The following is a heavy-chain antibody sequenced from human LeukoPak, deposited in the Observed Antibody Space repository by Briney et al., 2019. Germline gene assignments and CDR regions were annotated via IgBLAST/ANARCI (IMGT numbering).Heavy chain of an antibody. CDR3: ARDIRGYSDGYSFDY. CDR1: GGSISSYY. Sequence: SETLSLTCTVSGGSISSYYWSWIRQPAGKGLEWIGRIYTSGSTNYNPSLKSRVTMSVDTSKNQFSLKLSSVTAADTAVYYCARDIRGYSDGYSFDYWGQGTLVTVSS. CDR2: IYTSGST. V-gene: IGHV4-4*07. J-gene: IGHJ4*02. D-gene: IGHD5-18*01.